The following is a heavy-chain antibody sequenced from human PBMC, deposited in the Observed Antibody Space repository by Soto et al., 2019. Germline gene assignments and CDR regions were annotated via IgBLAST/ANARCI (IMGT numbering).Heavy chain of an antibody. CDR2: IWHDGSNK. CDR3: ARDQRCSSTSCYPGHYSYYGMDV. D-gene: IGHD2-2*01. Sequence: QVQLVESGGGVVQPGRSLRLSCAASGFTFSSYGMHWVRQAPGKGLEWVAVIWHDGSNKYYADSVKGRFTISRDNSKNTLYLQMNSLRAEDTAVYYCARDQRCSSTSCYPGHYSYYGMDVWGQGTTVTVSS. V-gene: IGHV3-33*01. J-gene: IGHJ6*02. CDR1: GFTFSSYG.